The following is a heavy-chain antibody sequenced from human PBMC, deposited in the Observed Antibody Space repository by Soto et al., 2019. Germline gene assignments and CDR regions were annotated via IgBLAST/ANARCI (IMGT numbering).Heavy chain of an antibody. CDR3: AFRGYSYGYYFDY. Sequence: EVQLVESGGGLIQPGGSLRLSCAASGFTVSSNYMSWVRQAPGQGLEWVSVIYSGGSTYYADSVKGLFTISRDNSKNTLYLQMNSLRSEDTAVYYWAFRGYSYGYYFDYWGQGTLVTVSS. D-gene: IGHD5-18*01. CDR1: GFTVSSNY. V-gene: IGHV3-53*01. J-gene: IGHJ4*02. CDR2: IYSGGST.